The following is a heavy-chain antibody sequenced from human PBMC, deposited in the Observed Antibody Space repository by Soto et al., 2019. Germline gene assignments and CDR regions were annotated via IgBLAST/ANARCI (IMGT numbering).Heavy chain of an antibody. Sequence: EVQLLESGGGLVQPGGSLRLSCAASGFTFSNYAMSWVRQAPGKGLEWVSGISGSDKRTYYADSVMGRFTISRDNSKNTVYQQINSLRAEHTTVYYCANTEDSSICCFGYLGQGTLVTVSS. CDR1: GFTFSNYA. J-gene: IGHJ4*02. D-gene: IGHD6-6*01. CDR3: ANTEDSSICCFGY. V-gene: IGHV3-23*01. CDR2: ISGSDKRT.